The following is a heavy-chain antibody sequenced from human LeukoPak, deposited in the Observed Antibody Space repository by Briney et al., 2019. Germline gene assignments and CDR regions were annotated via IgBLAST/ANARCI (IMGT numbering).Heavy chain of an antibody. J-gene: IGHJ6*03. CDR1: GYTFTGYY. Sequence: GASVKVSCKASGYTFTGYYMHWVRQAPGQGLEWLGWINPNSGGTNYAQKFQGRVTMTRDTSISTAYMELSRLRSDDTAVYYCAGDPIAGDYYYYMDVWGKGTTVTVSS. CDR2: INPNSGGT. V-gene: IGHV1-2*02. CDR3: AGDPIAGDYYYYMDV. D-gene: IGHD6-13*01.